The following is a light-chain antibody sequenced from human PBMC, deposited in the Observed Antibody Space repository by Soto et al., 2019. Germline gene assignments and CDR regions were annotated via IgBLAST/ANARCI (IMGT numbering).Light chain of an antibody. CDR1: ESISTW. V-gene: IGKV1-5*03. J-gene: IGKJ1*01. CDR3: QHYNSYSEA. Sequence: DIHMTQSPSTRSASLAYRFTITCLASESISTWLAWYQQKPGKAPKLLIYKASNLETGVPSRFSGSGSGTEFTLTISSLQPDDFATYYCQHYNSYSEAFGQGTKVDI. CDR2: KAS.